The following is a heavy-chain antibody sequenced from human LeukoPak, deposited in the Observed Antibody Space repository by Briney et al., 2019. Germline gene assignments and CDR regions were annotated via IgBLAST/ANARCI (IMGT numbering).Heavy chain of an antibody. CDR1: GFTFSSYG. D-gene: IGHD5-18*01. V-gene: IGHV3-33*01. Sequence: GGSLRLSCAASGFTFSSYGMHWVRQAPGKGLEWVAVIWYDGSNKFYADSVEGRFTISRDNSKNTLYLQMNSLRAEDTAVYYCARVDTAMITSAFDIWGQGTMVTVSS. CDR2: IWYDGSNK. J-gene: IGHJ3*02. CDR3: ARVDTAMITSAFDI.